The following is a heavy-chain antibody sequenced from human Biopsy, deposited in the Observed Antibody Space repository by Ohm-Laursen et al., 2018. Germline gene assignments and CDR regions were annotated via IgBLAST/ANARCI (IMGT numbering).Heavy chain of an antibody. D-gene: IGHD6-25*01. J-gene: IGHJ4*02. Sequence: ASVKVSCKASGYKFTSYGMSWVRQAPGQGFEWMGRISGYNGNTDYAQKFQGRITMTIDAATSTGYMDLRSLKSDDTAVYYCARIAAAGWDDYWGQGTLVTVSS. CDR3: ARIAAAGWDDY. CDR1: GYKFTSYG. V-gene: IGHV1-18*01. CDR2: ISGYNGNT.